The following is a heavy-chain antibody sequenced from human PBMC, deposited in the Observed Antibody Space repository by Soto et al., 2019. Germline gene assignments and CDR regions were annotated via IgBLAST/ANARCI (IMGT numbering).Heavy chain of an antibody. J-gene: IGHJ3*02. CDR2: ISYDGSNK. CDR1: GFTFSSYG. V-gene: IGHV3-30*18. Sequence: GGSLRLSCAASGFTFSSYGMHWVRQAPGKGLEWVAVISYDGSNKYYADSVKGRFTISRDNSKNTLYLQMNSLRAEDTAVYYCAKDSNSSGSYDAFDIWGQGTMVTVSS. D-gene: IGHD3-22*01. CDR3: AKDSNSSGSYDAFDI.